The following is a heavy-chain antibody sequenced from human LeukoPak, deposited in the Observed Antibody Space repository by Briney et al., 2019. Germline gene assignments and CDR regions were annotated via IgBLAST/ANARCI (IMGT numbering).Heavy chain of an antibody. V-gene: IGHV1-2*02. D-gene: IGHD3-10*01. Sequence: ASVKVSSKASGYTFTGYYMHWVRQAPGQGLEWMGWINPNSGGTNYAQKFQGRVTMTRDTSISTAYMELSRLRSDDTAAYYCARVPMVRGDDAFDIWGQGTMDTVSS. CDR3: ARVPMVRGDDAFDI. J-gene: IGHJ3*02. CDR2: INPNSGGT. CDR1: GYTFTGYY.